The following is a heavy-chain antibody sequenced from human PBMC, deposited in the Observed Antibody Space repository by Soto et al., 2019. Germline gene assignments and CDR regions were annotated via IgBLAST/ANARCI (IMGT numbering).Heavy chain of an antibody. CDR2: IYYTGST. V-gene: IGHV4-39*01. CDR1: GGSISSSDYG. CDR3: ARQIGRGSWSLDH. Sequence: QLQLQESGPGLVKPAETLSLTCTVSGGSISSSDYGWGWIRQPPGKGLEWIGSIYYTGSTYYNPSLKSRVIISVDTSKNQFSLRLSSVTAADTAVYYCARQIGRGSWSLDHWGQGTLVTVSS. J-gene: IGHJ4*02. D-gene: IGHD6-13*01.